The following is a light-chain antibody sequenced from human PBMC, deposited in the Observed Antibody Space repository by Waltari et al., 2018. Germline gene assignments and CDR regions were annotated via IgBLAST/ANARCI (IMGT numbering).Light chain of an antibody. CDR3: QTGGHGTWV. J-gene: IGLJ3*02. V-gene: IGLV4-69*01. CDR2: VNSDGSH. Sequence: QLVLTHSPSASASLSASVKLTCTLSSGQSSNVIAWLEQQPEKGPRYLMKVNSDGSHSKGDEIPDRFSGSSSGAERYLTISSVQPEDEADYYCQTGGHGTWVFGGGTKLTVL. CDR1: SGQSSNV.